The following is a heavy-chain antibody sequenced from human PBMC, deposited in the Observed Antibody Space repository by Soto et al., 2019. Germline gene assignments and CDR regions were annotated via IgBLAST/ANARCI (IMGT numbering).Heavy chain of an antibody. J-gene: IGHJ6*02. D-gene: IGHD2-8*01. CDR3: ASHEGVGYYYDGMDA. CDR1: GGSISSYY. V-gene: IGHV4-59*08. Sequence: QVQLQESGPGLVKPSETLSLTCTVSGGSISSYYGSWIRQPPGKGLEWIGYIYYSGSTNYNPSLKSRVTISVDTSKNQFSLKLSSVTAADTAVYYCASHEGVGYYYDGMDAWGQGTTVTVSS. CDR2: IYYSGST.